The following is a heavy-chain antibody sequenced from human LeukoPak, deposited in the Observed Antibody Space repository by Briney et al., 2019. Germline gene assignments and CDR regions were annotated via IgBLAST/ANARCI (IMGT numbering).Heavy chain of an antibody. CDR1: GYTFTGYY. CDR2: INPNSGGT. Sequence: ASVKVSCKASGYTFTGYYMHWVRQAPGQGLEWMGWINPNSGGTNYAQKFQGRVTMTRDTSISTAYMELSRLRSDDTAVYYRASRRDCSSTSCLDHDAFDIWGKGTMVTVSS. V-gene: IGHV1-2*02. CDR3: ASRRDCSSTSCLDHDAFDI. D-gene: IGHD2-2*01. J-gene: IGHJ3*02.